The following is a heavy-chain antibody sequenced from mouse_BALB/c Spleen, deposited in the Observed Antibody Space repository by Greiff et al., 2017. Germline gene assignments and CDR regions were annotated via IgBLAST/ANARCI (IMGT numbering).Heavy chain of an antibody. Sequence: EVQVVESGGGLVQPGGSLKLSCAASGFTFSSYTMSWVRQTPEKRLEWVAYISNGGGSTYYPDTVKGRFTISRDNAKNTLYLQMSSLKSEDTAMYYCARDGRAMDYWGQGTSVTVSS. CDR3: ARDGRAMDY. D-gene: IGHD2-3*01. CDR2: ISNGGGST. V-gene: IGHV5-12-2*01. CDR1: GFTFSSYT. J-gene: IGHJ4*01.